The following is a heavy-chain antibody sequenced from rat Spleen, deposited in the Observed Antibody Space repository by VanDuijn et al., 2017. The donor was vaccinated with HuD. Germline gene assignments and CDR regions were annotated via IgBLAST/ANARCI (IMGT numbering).Heavy chain of an antibody. D-gene: IGHD1-11*01. J-gene: IGHJ3*01. CDR3: ARHGGLRNWFAY. V-gene: IGHV5S13*01. Sequence: EVQLVESGGGLVQPGRSLKLSCTASGFTFSDYDMAWVRQAPTKGLEWIASISSGGDNTYYRDSVKGRFTISRDDAKSTQCLQMDSLRSEDTATYYFARHGGLRNWFAYWGQGTLVTVSS. CDR2: ISSGGDNT. CDR1: GFTFSDYD.